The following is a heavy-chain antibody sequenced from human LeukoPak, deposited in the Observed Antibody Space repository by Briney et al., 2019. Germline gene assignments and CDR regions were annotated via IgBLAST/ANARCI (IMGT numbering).Heavy chain of an antibody. J-gene: IGHJ5*02. V-gene: IGHV4-38-2*01. CDR1: GYSISSGYY. CDR2: IYHSGST. Sequence: SETLSLTCAVSGYSISSGYYWGWIRQPPGKGLEWIGSIYHSGSTYYNPSLKSRVTISVDTSKNQFSLKLSSVTAADTAVYYCAGGRYCSSTSCYTKHRQNWFDPWGQGTLVTVSS. D-gene: IGHD2-2*02. CDR3: AGGRYCSSTSCYTKHRQNWFDP.